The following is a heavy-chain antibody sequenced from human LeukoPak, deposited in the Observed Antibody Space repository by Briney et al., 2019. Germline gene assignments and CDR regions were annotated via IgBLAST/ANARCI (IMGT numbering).Heavy chain of an antibody. V-gene: IGHV3-23*01. CDR2: ITGGGTT. CDR1: GFTFSSNA. D-gene: IGHD4/OR15-4a*01. J-gene: IGHJ4*02. Sequence: GGSLRLSWAAAGFTFSSNAMSWVRQAPGKGLEWVSAITGGGTTYYADSVQGRFTISRDNSKNTLYLQMNSLRPEDTAFYYCAKEGYDYGWADYWGQGTLVTVSS. CDR3: AKEGYDYGWADY.